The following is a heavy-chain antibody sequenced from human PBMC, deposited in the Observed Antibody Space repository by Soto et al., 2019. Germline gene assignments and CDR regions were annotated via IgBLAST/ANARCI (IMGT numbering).Heavy chain of an antibody. CDR2: ISSSSSYI. J-gene: IGHJ6*03. Sequence: GGSLRLSCAASGFTFSSYSMNWFRQAPGKGLEWVSYISSSSSYIYYADSLKGRFTISRDNAKNSLYLQMNSLGAEDTAVYYCARDRVVLGYCNGVRCGYMDVWGKGTTVTVSS. CDR3: ARDRVVLGYCNGVRCGYMDV. V-gene: IGHV3-21*05. CDR1: GFTFSSYS. D-gene: IGHD2-15*01.